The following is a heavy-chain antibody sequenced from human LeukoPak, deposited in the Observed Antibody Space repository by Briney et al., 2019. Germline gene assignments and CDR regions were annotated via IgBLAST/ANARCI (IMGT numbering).Heavy chain of an antibody. D-gene: IGHD3-22*01. CDR1: GGSISSYY. Sequence: PSETLSLTCTVSGGSISSYYWSWIRQPPGKGLEWIGYIYYSGSTNYNPSFKSRVTISVDTSKNQFSLKLSSVTAADTAVYYCARDTPDSVDSSGDDAFDIWGQGTMVTVSS. V-gene: IGHV4-59*01. CDR2: IYYSGST. J-gene: IGHJ3*02. CDR3: ARDTPDSVDSSGDDAFDI.